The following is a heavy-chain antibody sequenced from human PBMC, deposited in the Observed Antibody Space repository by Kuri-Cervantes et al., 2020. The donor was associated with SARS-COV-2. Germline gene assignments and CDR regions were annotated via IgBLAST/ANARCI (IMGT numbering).Heavy chain of an antibody. D-gene: IGHD5-18*01. J-gene: IGHJ6*03. Sequence: SVKVSCKASGGTFSSYAISWVRQAPGQGLEWMGRIIPILGIANYAQKFQGRVTITADKSTSTAYMELSSLRSEDTAVYYCAREGIQLWLRYYYYYMDVWGKGTTVTVSS. CDR2: IIPILGIA. CDR1: GGTFSSYA. V-gene: IGHV1-69*04. CDR3: AREGIQLWLRYYYYYMDV.